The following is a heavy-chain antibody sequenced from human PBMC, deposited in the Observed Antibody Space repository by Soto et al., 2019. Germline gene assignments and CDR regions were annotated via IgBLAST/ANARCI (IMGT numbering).Heavy chain of an antibody. CDR2: ISAGGDST. V-gene: IGHV3-23*01. J-gene: IGHJ4*02. CDR1: GFTFSSYP. Sequence: EVQLLESGGGWLQPGGSLRLSCATSGFTFSSYPMNWVRQAPGKGLEWVSGISAGGDSTYYADSVKGRFTIFRDNSKNSVYLQMNSLRAEDTAVYYCARRVWGQGTLVTVSS. CDR3: ARRV.